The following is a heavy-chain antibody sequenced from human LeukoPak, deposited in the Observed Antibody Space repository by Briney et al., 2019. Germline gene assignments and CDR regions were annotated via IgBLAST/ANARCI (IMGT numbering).Heavy chain of an antibody. D-gene: IGHD4-17*01. V-gene: IGHV4-39*07. CDR2: IYYRGRT. J-gene: IGHJ3*01. Sequence: SETLSLTCIVSGDSIISDTYYWGWIRQPPGKGLEWIGSIYYRGRTSYNPSLESRVSISEDSPTKQYSLRLTSVTAADTAFYFCARVGYPTQRRVLSAVTIPTAGAFDVWGQGTLVTVSS. CDR3: ARVGYPTQRRVLSAVTIPTAGAFDV. CDR1: GDSIISDTYY.